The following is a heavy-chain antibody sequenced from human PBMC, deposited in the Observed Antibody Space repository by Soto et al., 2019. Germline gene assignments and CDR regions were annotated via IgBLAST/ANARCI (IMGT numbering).Heavy chain of an antibody. CDR1: GCSISGHY. V-gene: IGHV4-59*11. CDR2: IFYTGST. J-gene: IGHJ4*02. CDR3: ARVGSSGWSPDY. D-gene: IGHD6-19*01. Sequence: SATLSITCTVSGCSISGHYWIWIRQSPGKGLEWIGYIFYTGSTNYNPSLKSRVTLSVDTSKNQFSLRLSSVTAADTAVYYCARVGSSGWSPDYWGQGTLVTVSS.